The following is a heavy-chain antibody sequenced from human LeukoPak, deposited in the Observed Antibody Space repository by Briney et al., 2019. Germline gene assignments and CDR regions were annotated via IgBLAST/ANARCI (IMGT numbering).Heavy chain of an antibody. Sequence: GGSLRLSCAASGFTLSSFAMSWVRQAPGKGLEWVSASAGGSTFYADSVKGRFTISRDNSKNTLFLQMSSLRAEDTAVYYCAKGRTGNFDSWGQGTLVTVSS. CDR2: SAGGST. CDR1: GFTLSSFA. V-gene: IGHV3-23*01. J-gene: IGHJ4*02. D-gene: IGHD3/OR15-3a*01. CDR3: AKGRTGNFDS.